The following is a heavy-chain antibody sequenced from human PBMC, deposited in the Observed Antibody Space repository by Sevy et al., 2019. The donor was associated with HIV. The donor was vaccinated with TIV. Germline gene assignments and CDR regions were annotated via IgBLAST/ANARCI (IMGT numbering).Heavy chain of an antibody. J-gene: IGHJ6*02. Sequence: SETLSLTCTVSGGSISSSSYYWGWIRQPPGKGLEWIGSIYYSGSSYYHPSLKSRVTISVDTSKNQFSLKLSSVTAADTAVYYCARQGDYYDRSGYRYEGNYYYYGMDVWGQGTTVTVSS. CDR3: ARQGDYYDRSGYRYEGNYYYYGMDV. CDR2: IYYSGSS. V-gene: IGHV4-39*01. D-gene: IGHD3-22*01. CDR1: GGSISSSSYY.